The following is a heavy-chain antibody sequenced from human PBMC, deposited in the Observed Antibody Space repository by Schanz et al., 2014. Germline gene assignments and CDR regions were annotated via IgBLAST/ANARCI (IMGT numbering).Heavy chain of an antibody. D-gene: IGHD6-6*01. CDR1: GYSFSAYY. Sequence: QVQLVQSGAELKNPGASVKVSCKASGYSFSAYYIHWMRQAPGQGLEWLGRFTHISQKFQGRVTMTRDTSSTTAYMELNSLRSDDTAVYYCARLSSSSVAYFDYWGQGTLVTVSS. J-gene: IGHJ4*02. V-gene: IGHV1-2*06. CDR2: FT. CDR3: ARLSSSSVAYFDY.